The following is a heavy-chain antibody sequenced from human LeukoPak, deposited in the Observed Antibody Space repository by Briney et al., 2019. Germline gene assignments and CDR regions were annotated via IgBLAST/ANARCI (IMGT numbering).Heavy chain of an antibody. CDR3: ARGHESIKTFGEVIKSRTRWFDP. J-gene: IGHJ5*02. D-gene: IGHD3-3*01. CDR1: GGSFSGYY. V-gene: IGHV4-34*01. Sequence: SETLSLTCAVYGGSFSGYYWSWIRQPPGKGLEWIGEINHSGGTNYNPSLKSRVTISADTSTNQFSLKLSSVTAADTAAYYCARGHESIKTFGEVIKSRTRWFDPWGQGTLVTVSS. CDR2: INHSGGT.